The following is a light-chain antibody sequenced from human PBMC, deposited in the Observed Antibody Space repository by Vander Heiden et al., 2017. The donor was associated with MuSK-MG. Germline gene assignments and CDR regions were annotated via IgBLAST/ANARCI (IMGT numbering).Light chain of an antibody. J-gene: IGKJ5*01. CDR3: QQYDNLLIT. CDR2: DAS. V-gene: IGKV1-33*01. Sequence: DIQMTQSPSSLSASVGDRVTITCQASQDISNYLNWDQHKPGKAPKLLIYDASNLETGVPSRLSGRGSGTEFTFTISSLQPEDIATYYCQQYDNLLITFGQGTRLEIK. CDR1: QDISNY.